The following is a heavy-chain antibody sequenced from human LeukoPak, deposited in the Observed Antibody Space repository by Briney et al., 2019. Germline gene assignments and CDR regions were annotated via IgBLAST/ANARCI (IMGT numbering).Heavy chain of an antibody. V-gene: IGHV3-23*01. J-gene: IGHJ4*02. Sequence: GGSLRLSCAASKFTFSNCAMSWVRQAPGKGLEGVSGITFSGFSPNYADSVKGRFTISRDNSKNTLYLQMNSLGAEDTAVYYCAKDRYDSSGYFYYFKYWGQGTLVTVSS. D-gene: IGHD3-22*01. CDR3: AKDRYDSSGYFYYFKY. CDR2: ITFSGFSP. CDR1: KFTFSNCA.